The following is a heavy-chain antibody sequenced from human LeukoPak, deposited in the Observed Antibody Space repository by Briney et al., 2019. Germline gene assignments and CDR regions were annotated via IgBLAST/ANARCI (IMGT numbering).Heavy chain of an antibody. CDR1: GGSIISSSYY. Sequence: SETLSLTCTVSGGSIISSSYYWGWIRQPPGKGLEWIGSIYYSGSTYYNPSLKSRVTISVDTSKNQFSLKLSSVTAADTAVYYCARPGDYFDYWGQGTLVTVSS. CDR2: IYYSGST. D-gene: IGHD3-10*01. V-gene: IGHV4-39*01. J-gene: IGHJ4*02. CDR3: ARPGDYFDY.